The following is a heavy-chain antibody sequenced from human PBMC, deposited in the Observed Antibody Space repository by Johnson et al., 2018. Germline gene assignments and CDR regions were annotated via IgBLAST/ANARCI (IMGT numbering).Heavy chain of an antibody. Sequence: VQLVEAGAEVKKPGESLKISCEGSGYRFTSYWIGWVRQMPGKGLEWMGIIYPVDSDTRYSSSFHGLVTISADKSTSTASLQWSSLKASDTAMYYCARRDSSNWFFDYWGQGTLVTVSS. CDR2: IYPVDSDT. D-gene: IGHD6-13*01. J-gene: IGHJ4*02. CDR3: ARRDSSNWFFDY. V-gene: IGHV5-51*03. CDR1: GYRFTSYW.